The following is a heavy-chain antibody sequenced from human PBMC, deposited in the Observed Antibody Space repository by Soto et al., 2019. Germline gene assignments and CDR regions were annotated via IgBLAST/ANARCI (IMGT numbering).Heavy chain of an antibody. D-gene: IGHD3-3*01. Sequence: EVQLVESGGGLVQPGGSLRLSCAASGLSFSSKWMHWVRHAPGKGLVWVSRINTDGSSTSHADFVKGRFTISRDNAKNTLYLQMNSLRTEDTAVYYCAREDFGVFSVAYFDYWGQGTLVTVSS. J-gene: IGHJ4*02. CDR3: AREDFGVFSVAYFDY. CDR2: INTDGSST. V-gene: IGHV3-74*01. CDR1: GLSFSSKW.